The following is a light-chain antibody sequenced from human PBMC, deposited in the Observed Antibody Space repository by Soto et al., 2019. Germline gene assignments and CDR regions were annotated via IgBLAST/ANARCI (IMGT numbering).Light chain of an antibody. CDR2: DAS. V-gene: IGKV1-5*01. CDR3: QQYTSDPYT. J-gene: IGKJ2*01. CDR1: QSIGAS. Sequence: DIQMTQSPSTLSASVGDRVTITCRSTQSIGASLAWYQQQPGKGTKLLIYDASTLETGVPTRFGGSGSGTEFTVTISSLQPDDFASYYCQQYTSDPYTFGQGS.